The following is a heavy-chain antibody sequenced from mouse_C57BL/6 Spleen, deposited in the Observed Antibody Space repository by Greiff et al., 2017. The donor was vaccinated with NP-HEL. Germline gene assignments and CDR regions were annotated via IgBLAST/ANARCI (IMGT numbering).Heavy chain of an antibody. CDR1: GFTFSSYG. J-gene: IGHJ2*01. CDR2: ISSGGSYT. Sequence: EVQLVESGGDLVKPGGSLKLSCAASGFTFSSYGMSWVRQTPDKRLEWVATISSGGSYTYYPDSVKGRFTISRDNAKNTLYLQMSSLKSEDTAMYYCARATTVVATDYFDYWGQGTTLTVSS. V-gene: IGHV5-6*01. CDR3: ARATTVVATDYFDY. D-gene: IGHD1-1*01.